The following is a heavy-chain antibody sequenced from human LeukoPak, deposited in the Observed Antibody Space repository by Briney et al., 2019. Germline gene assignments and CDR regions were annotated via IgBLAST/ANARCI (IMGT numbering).Heavy chain of an antibody. D-gene: IGHD1-26*01. CDR2: IHPGNSDT. CDR1: GYSFTTYW. Sequence: GESLQISCKGSGYSFTTYWIGWVRLMPGKGLEWMGIIHPGNSDTRYSPSFQGQVTISADKSISTAYLQWSSLKTSDTAMYYCARQGSLVGATGYWGQGTLVTVSS. V-gene: IGHV5-51*01. J-gene: IGHJ4*02. CDR3: ARQGSLVGATGY.